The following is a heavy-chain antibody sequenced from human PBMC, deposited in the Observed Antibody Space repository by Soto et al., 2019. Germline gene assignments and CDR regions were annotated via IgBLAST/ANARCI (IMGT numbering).Heavy chain of an antibody. J-gene: IGHJ6*03. CDR3: ARDPGGYSPLGYYYYSMDV. CDR1: GGTFSSYT. V-gene: IGHV1-69*04. Sequence: ASVKVSCKASGGTFSSYTISWVRQAPGQGLEWMGRIIPILGIANYAQKFQGRVTITADKSTSTAYMELSSLRSEDTAVYYCARDPGGYSPLGYYYYSMDVWGKGPRSPSP. CDR2: IIPILGIA. D-gene: IGHD3-10*01.